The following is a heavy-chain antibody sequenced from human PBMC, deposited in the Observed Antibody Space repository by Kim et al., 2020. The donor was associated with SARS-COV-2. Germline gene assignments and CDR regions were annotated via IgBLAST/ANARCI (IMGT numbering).Heavy chain of an antibody. J-gene: IGHJ4*02. V-gene: IGHV3-74*01. Sequence: YADSVKGRFTISRDNAKSTLYLQMNSLRAEDTAVYYCASRQYTGTYYYFDYWGQGTLVTVSS. CDR3: ASRQYTGTYYYFDY. D-gene: IGHD1-26*01.